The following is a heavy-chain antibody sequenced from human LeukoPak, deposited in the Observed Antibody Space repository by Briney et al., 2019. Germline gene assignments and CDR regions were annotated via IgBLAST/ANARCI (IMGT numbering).Heavy chain of an antibody. CDR1: GFNYSSYT. CDR2: IKQDGSEK. D-gene: IGHD3-22*01. CDR3: ARYNYESSGYYGVHYYYGMDV. V-gene: IGHV3-7*01. J-gene: IGHJ6*02. Sequence: PGGSLRLSCAASGFNYSSYTMNWVRQAPGKGLEWVANIKQDGSEKYYVDSVKGRFTISRDNAKNSLYLQMNSLRAEDTAVYYCARYNYESSGYYGVHYYYGMDVWGQGTTVTVSS.